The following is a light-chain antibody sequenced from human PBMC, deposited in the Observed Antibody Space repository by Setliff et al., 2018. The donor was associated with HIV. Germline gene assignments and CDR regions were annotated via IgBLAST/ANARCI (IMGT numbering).Light chain of an antibody. CDR2: DVT. Sequence: QSALAQPASVSGSPGQSITISCTGTSSDVGGYNYVSWYQQHPGKVPRLMIYDVTKRPSGSSNRFSGSKSGDTASLTISGLQAEDEADYYCSSFISGHSYVFGSVTKVTVL. J-gene: IGLJ1*01. CDR1: SSDVGGYNY. V-gene: IGLV2-14*03. CDR3: SSFISGHSYV.